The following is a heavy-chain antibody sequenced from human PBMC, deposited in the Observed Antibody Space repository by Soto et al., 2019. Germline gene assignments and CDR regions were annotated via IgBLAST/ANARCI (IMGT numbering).Heavy chain of an antibody. D-gene: IGHD2-15*01. Sequence: PAGSLRLSCAASGFTFDDYAMHWVRQAPGKGLEWVSGISWNSGSIGYADSVKGRCTISRDNAKNSLYLQMNSLRAEDTALYYCAKDRSGGSCYSGSEYGYYGMDVWGQGTTVTVSS. CDR3: AKDRSGGSCYSGSEYGYYGMDV. CDR1: GFTFDDYA. CDR2: ISWNSGSI. J-gene: IGHJ6*02. V-gene: IGHV3-9*01.